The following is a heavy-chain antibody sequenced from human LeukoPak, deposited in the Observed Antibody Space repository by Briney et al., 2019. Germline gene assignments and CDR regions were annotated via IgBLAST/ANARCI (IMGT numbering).Heavy chain of an antibody. CDR2: ISGSGGST. CDR1: GFTFSSYA. D-gene: IGHD5-24*01. Sequence: GGSLRLPCAASGFTFSSYAMSWVRQAPGKGLEWVSAISGSGGSTYYADSVKGRFTISRDNSKNTLYLQMNSLRAEDTAVYYCAKQRWLQVSFDYWGQGTLVTVSS. V-gene: IGHV3-23*01. CDR3: AKQRWLQVSFDY. J-gene: IGHJ4*02.